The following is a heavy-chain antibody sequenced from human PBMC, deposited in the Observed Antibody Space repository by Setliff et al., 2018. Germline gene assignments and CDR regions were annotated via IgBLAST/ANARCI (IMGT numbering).Heavy chain of an antibody. J-gene: IGHJ4*02. D-gene: IGHD3-10*01. V-gene: IGHV1-69*13. CDR2: IIPIIGEP. Sequence: SVKVSCKASGGTFNTYGLSWVRQAPGQGLEWMGGIIPIIGEPNYAQKFQGRVTITADESTSTAYMELRSLKSEETAVYYCAREALQRAGLYFFDIWGQGMLVTV. CDR1: GGTFNTYG. CDR3: AREALQRAGLYFFDI.